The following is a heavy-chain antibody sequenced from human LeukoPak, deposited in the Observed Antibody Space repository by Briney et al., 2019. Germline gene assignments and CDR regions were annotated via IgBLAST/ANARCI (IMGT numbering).Heavy chain of an antibody. Sequence: ASVKVSCKASGGTFSSYAISWVRQAPGQGLEWMGRIIPILGIANYAQKFQGRVTITADKSTSTAYMELSSLRSEDTAVYYCARVLGYCSSTSCYEDLNWFDPWGQGTLVTVSS. CDR2: IIPILGIA. CDR1: GGTFSSYA. V-gene: IGHV1-69*04. CDR3: ARVLGYCSSTSCYEDLNWFDP. D-gene: IGHD2-2*01. J-gene: IGHJ5*02.